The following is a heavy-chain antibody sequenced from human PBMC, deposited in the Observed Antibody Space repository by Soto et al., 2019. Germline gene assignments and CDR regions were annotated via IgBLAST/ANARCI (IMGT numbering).Heavy chain of an antibody. Sequence: SETLSLTCAVYGGSFSGYFWSWIRQPPGKGPEWIGEIDHSGNINYNPSLKSRATISVDTSKNQFSLKLNSVTAADTAVYYCSRGRDAYQMGNYWGHATRFTVPS. D-gene: IGHD3-16*01. J-gene: IGHJ4*01. V-gene: IGHV4-34*01. CDR3: SRGRDAYQMGNY. CDR2: IDHSGNI. CDR1: GGSFSGYF.